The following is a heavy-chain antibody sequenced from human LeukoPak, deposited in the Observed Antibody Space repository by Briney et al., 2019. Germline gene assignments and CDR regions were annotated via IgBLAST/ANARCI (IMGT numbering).Heavy chain of an antibody. D-gene: IGHD6-13*01. CDR1: GGSFSGYY. J-gene: IGHJ4*02. Sequence: PSETLPLTCAVYGGSFSGYYWSWIRQPPGKGLEWIGEINHSGSTNYNPSLKSRVTISVDTSKNQFSLKLSSVTAADTAVYYCAILAAAGLNVIIDYWGQGTLVTVSS. CDR2: INHSGST. CDR3: AILAAAGLNVIIDY. V-gene: IGHV4-34*01.